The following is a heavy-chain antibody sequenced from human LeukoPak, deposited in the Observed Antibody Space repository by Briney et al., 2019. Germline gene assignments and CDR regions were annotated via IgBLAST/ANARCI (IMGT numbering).Heavy chain of an antibody. J-gene: IGHJ5*02. Sequence: SETLSLTCTVSGGSISNYYWSWIRQPPGKGLEWIGYIYYSGSTNYDPSLKSRVTISLDTSKNQFSLKPSSVTATDTAVYYCARGDYDFWSGHLNWFDPWGQGTLVTVSS. CDR2: IYYSGST. CDR1: GGSISNYY. V-gene: IGHV4-59*01. D-gene: IGHD3-3*01. CDR3: ARGDYDFWSGHLNWFDP.